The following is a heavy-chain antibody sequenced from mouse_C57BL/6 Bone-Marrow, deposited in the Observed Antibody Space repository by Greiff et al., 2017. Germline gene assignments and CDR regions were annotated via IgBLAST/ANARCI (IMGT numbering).Heavy chain of an antibody. CDR2: IYPGNSDT. D-gene: IGHD1-1*01. V-gene: IGHV1-5*01. CDR1: GYTFTSYW. CDR3: TRIYGSSPHWYFDV. J-gene: IGHJ1*03. Sequence: VQLQQSGPVLARPGASVKMSCKTSGYTFTSYWMHWVKQRPGQGLEWIGAIYPGNSDTSYNQKFKGKAKLTAVTSASTAYMELSSLTNEDSAVYYCTRIYGSSPHWYFDVWGTGTTVTVSS.